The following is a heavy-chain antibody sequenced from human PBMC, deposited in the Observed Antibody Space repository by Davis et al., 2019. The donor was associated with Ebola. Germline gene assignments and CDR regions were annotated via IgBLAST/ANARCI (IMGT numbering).Heavy chain of an antibody. Sequence: GESLKISCKDSGNSFTSHWIGWVRQLPGKGLEWMGIIYTGDSDTRYSPSFRGHVTISADKSIKTAYLQWSSLKASDTPMYYCASLRRTITGMDDAFNIWGQGTMVTVSS. J-gene: IGHJ3*02. CDR1: GNSFTSHW. V-gene: IGHV5-51*01. CDR2: IYTGDSDT. CDR3: ASLRRTITGMDDAFNI. D-gene: IGHD1-20*01.